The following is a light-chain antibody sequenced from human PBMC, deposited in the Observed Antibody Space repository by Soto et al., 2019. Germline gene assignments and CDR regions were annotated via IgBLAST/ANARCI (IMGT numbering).Light chain of an antibody. Sequence: QSALTQPASVSGSPGQSITISCTGTSSDVGNYNLVSWYQHHPGKAPKLMIYEVSKRPSGVSNRFSGSKSGDTASLTISGLLAEDEAAYYCCSYAGSNYVSGPGTKVTVL. CDR2: EVS. CDR3: CSYAGSNYV. J-gene: IGLJ1*01. CDR1: SSDVGNYNL. V-gene: IGLV2-23*02.